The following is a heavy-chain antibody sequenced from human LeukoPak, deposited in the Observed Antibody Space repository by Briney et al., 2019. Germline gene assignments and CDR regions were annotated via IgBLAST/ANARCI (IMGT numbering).Heavy chain of an antibody. CDR3: PRAPPEVPLNTSG. D-gene: IGHD2-2*01. CDR2: IYSDGST. Sequence: GGSLRLSCAASGVTVSNNYMNWVRQAPGKGLEWVSLIYSDGSTYYAGSVKGRFTISRDHSKNTLYLQMNNLRAEDTAVYYCPRAPPEVPLNTSGWGQGTLVTVSS. J-gene: IGHJ4*02. CDR1: GVTVSNNY. V-gene: IGHV3-66*01.